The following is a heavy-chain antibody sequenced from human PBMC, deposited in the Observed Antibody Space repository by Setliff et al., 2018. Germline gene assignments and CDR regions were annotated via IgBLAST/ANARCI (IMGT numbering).Heavy chain of an antibody. CDR1: GFTFSRYW. Sequence: GSLRLSCAASGFTFSRYWMSWVRQAPGKGLEWVANIKQDGSEKYYVDSVKGRFTISRDNAKNSLYLQINSMRAEDTAVYYCARDHVYGSQFYYYYYGMDVWGQGTTVTVSS. J-gene: IGHJ6*02. D-gene: IGHD3-10*01. CDR3: ARDHVYGSQFYYYYYGMDV. V-gene: IGHV3-7*01. CDR2: IKQDGSEK.